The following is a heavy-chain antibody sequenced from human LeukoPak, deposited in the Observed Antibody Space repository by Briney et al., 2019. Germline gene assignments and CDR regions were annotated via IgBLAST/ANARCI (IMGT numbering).Heavy chain of an antibody. CDR2: IDWDDEK. Sequence: SGPALVKPTQTLTLTCTFSGFSLSTGGMRASWIRQAAGKALEWLARIDWDDEKFYSTSLKTRLTISKDTSKNQVVLTMTNMDPLDTATYYCIRIKGVYNSGCFPFDYWGQGNLVTVSS. CDR3: IRIKGVYNSGCFPFDY. D-gene: IGHD6-19*01. V-gene: IGHV2-70*04. J-gene: IGHJ4*02. CDR1: GFSLSTGGMR.